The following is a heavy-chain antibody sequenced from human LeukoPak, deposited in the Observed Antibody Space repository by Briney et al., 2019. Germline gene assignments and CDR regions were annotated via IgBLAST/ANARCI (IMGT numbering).Heavy chain of an antibody. Sequence: SETLSLTCAVYGGSFSGYYWSWIRQPPGKGLEWIGEINHSGSTNYNPSLKSRATISVDTSKNQFSLKLSSVTAADTAVYYCASPKYWGQGTLVTVSS. CDR1: GGSFSGYY. CDR2: INHSGST. V-gene: IGHV4-34*01. J-gene: IGHJ4*02. CDR3: ASPKY.